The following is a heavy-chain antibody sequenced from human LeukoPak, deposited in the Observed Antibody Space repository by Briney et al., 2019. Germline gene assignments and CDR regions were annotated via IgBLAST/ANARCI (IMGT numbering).Heavy chain of an antibody. CDR3: ARVSVLLNPSSWFQD. Sequence: ASVTVSSTASGYTFTHYYMHWVRQAPGQGLEWMGWINPRSGGTDNAQKFQGRVTMTRDTSTSTAYMELSRLRSDDTAVYYCARVSVLLNPSSWFQDWGQGTLVTVSS. J-gene: IGHJ4*02. D-gene: IGHD6-13*01. V-gene: IGHV1-2*02. CDR1: GYTFTHYY. CDR2: INPRSGGT.